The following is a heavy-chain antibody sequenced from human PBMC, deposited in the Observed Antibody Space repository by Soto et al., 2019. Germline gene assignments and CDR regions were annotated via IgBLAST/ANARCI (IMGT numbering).Heavy chain of an antibody. D-gene: IGHD3-10*02. J-gene: IGHJ4*02. CDR2: ISWDGGST. Sequence: EVQLVESGGVVVQSGGSLRLSCAASGFTFDDYTMHWVRQAPGKGLEWVSLISWDGGSTYYADSVKGRFTISRDNSKNSLYLQMNSLRTEDTALYYCANSVRGILDYWGQGTLVTVSS. CDR1: GFTFDDYT. V-gene: IGHV3-43*01. CDR3: ANSVRGILDY.